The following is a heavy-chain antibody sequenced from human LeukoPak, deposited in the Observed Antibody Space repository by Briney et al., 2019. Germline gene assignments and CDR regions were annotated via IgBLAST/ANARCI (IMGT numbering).Heavy chain of an antibody. J-gene: IGHJ6*03. Sequence: SETLSLTCTVSGGSISSYYWSWIRQPPGKGLECIGYIYYRGSTNYNPSLKSRVTISVDTSKNQFSLKLTSVTAADTAVYYCARTTEGGYTHNYFYYYYMDVWGKGTTVTVSS. CDR1: GGSISSYY. CDR2: IYYRGST. V-gene: IGHV4-59*13. D-gene: IGHD5-18*01. CDR3: ARTTEGGYTHNYFYYYYMDV.